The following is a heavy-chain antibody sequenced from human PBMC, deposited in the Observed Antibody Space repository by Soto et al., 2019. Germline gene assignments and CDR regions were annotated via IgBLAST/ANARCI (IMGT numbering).Heavy chain of an antibody. V-gene: IGHV4-4*02. Sequence: PSETLSLTCSVCGSSIISNDWWIWIRQTPGKGLEWIGEIFHSGRTNYSPSFKRRVTISVATSKSQFSLEMASVPAADTAVYYCSRANLRSGCTFDHWGQGSPVTVSS. CDR3: SRANLRSGCTFDH. D-gene: IGHD6-19*01. CDR1: GSSIISNDW. J-gene: IGHJ4*02. CDR2: IFHSGRT.